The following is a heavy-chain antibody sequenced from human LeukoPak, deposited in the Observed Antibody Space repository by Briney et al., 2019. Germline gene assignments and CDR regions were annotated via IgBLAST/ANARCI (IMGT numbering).Heavy chain of an antibody. Sequence: AGGSLRLSCAASGFTFSSYSMNWVRQAPGKGLEWVSSISSSSSYIYYADSVKGRFTISRDNAKNSLYLQMNSLRAEDTAVYYCARAGNYYDTVDAFDIWRQGTMVTVSS. CDR3: ARAGNYYDTVDAFDI. J-gene: IGHJ3*02. V-gene: IGHV3-21*01. CDR2: ISSSSSYI. CDR1: GFTFSSYS. D-gene: IGHD3-22*01.